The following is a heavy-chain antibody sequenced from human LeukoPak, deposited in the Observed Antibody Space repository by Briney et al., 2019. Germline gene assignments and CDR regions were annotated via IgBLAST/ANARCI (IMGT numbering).Heavy chain of an antibody. CDR1: GGTFSSYA. CDR3: ASGGRFLEWLFDY. Sequence: ASVKVSCKASGGTFSSYAISWVRQAPGQGLEWMGGIIPIFGTANYAQKFQGRVTITTDESTSTAYMELSSLRSEDTAVYYCASGGRFLEWLFDYWGQGTLVTVPS. J-gene: IGHJ4*02. V-gene: IGHV1-69*05. D-gene: IGHD3-3*01. CDR2: IIPIFGTA.